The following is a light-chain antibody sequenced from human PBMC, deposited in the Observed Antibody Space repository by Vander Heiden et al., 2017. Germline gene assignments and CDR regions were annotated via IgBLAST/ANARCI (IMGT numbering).Light chain of an antibody. J-gene: IGKJ4*01. V-gene: IGKV1-5*01. CDR2: DAS. CDR3: QQYNSYPLT. CDR1: QSISSY. Sequence: PSPLSASAGDRATITCRASQSISSYLAWYQQKPGKAPKLLIYDASNLESGVPSRFSGSGSGTDFTLTISSLQPEDFATYYCQQYNSYPLTFGRGTKVEIK.